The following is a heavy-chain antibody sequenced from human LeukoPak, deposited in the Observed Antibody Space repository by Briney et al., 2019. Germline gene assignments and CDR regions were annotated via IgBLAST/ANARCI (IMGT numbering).Heavy chain of an antibody. CDR1: GFTFSSYS. J-gene: IGHJ4*02. D-gene: IGHD3-22*01. CDR2: ISSSSSYI. V-gene: IGHV3-21*04. Sequence: GGSLRLSCAASGFTFSSYSMNWVRQAPGKGLEWVSSISSSSSYIYYADSVKGRFTISRDNAKNSQYLQMNSLRTEDTALYYCAKDLFNYGSSGPDYWGQGTLVTVSS. CDR3: AKDLFNYGSSGPDY.